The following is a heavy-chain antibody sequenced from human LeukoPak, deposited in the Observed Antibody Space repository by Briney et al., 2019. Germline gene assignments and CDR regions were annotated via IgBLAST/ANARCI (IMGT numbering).Heavy chain of an antibody. V-gene: IGHV3-30*15. J-gene: IGHJ4*02. CDR2: ISYDGSLK. Sequence: SLTLSCAASGLTPSSHALHYVRHPPLNPLYRVPLISYDGSLKYYADAVKGRFTVSRDNSKNTLYLQMSSLRAEDTAVYLCARDPRYCSSTTCYSGYFDYWGQGTLVTVSS. CDR3: ARDPRYCSSTTCYSGYFDY. CDR1: GLTPSSHA. D-gene: IGHD2-2*02.